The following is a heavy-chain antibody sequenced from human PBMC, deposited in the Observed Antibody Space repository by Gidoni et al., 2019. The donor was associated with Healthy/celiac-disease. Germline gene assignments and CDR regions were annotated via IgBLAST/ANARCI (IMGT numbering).Heavy chain of an antibody. CDR3: AKDKKWEPFSFDY. CDR1: GFTFSSYA. J-gene: IGHJ4*02. V-gene: IGHV3-23*01. Sequence: EVQLLESGGGLVQPGGSLKHSCSASGFTFSSYAMSWVRQAPGKGLGGVSAISGSGGSTYYADSVKGRFTIYRDNSKNTLYLQMNSLRAEDTAVYYCAKDKKWEPFSFDYWGQGTLVTVSS. CDR2: ISGSGGST. D-gene: IGHD1-26*01.